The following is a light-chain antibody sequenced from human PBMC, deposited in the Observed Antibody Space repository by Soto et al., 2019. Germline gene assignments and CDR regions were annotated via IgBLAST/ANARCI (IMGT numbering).Light chain of an antibody. Sequence: QSVLTQPPCASGSPGQSVTISCTGTSSDVGGYNYVSWYQHHPGKAPKLIIYEVTKRPSGVPDRFSGSKSGNTASLTVSGLQAEDEADYYCSSYAGINNGLFVGGTKVTAL. V-gene: IGLV2-8*01. CDR3: SSYAGINNGL. CDR2: EVT. J-gene: IGLJ3*02. CDR1: SSDVGGYNY.